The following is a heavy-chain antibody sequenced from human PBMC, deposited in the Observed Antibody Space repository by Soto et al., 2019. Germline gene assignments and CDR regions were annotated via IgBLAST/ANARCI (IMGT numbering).Heavy chain of an antibody. CDR3: VRGQRYCSKTNCNGWWFDR. CDR2: IRQDGSEK. V-gene: IGHV3-7*01. CDR1: GFTFSNYW. Sequence: EVQLVESGGGLVQPGGSLRLSCAASGFTFSNYWMTWVRQAPGKGLEWVANIRQDGSEKHYVDSVKGRFTISRDNAENSRYLLMNSLRVEDTAGYYCVRGQRYCSKTNCNGWWFDRGGQGTLVTVSS. D-gene: IGHD2-2*01. J-gene: IGHJ5*02.